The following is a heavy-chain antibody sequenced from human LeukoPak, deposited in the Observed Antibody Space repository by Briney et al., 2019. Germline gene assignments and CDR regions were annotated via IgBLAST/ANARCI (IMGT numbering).Heavy chain of an antibody. V-gene: IGHV3-9*01. CDR2: ISWNSGSI. CDR3: AKDKVRLGELSLYLAL. D-gene: IGHD3-16*02. J-gene: IGHJ5*02. Sequence: GGSLRLSCAASGFTFDDYAMPWVRQAPGKGLGWVSGISWNSGSIGYADSVKGRFTISRDNAKNSLYLQMNSLRAEDTALYYCAKDKVRLGELSLYLALWGQGTLVTVSS. CDR1: GFTFDDYA.